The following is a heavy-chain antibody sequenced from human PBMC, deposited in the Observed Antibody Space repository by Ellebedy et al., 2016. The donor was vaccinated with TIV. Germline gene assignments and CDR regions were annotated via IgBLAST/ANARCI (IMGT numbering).Heavy chain of an antibody. CDR1: GGSFSGYY. J-gene: IGHJ5*02. V-gene: IGHV4-34*01. CDR3: ARGHLGYCSGGSCYPRGTMYNGFDP. Sequence: SETLSLTCAVYGGSFSGYYWSWIRQPPGKGLEWIGSMYYSGTSHPSPSLESRVNVSGDTSKNQFSLKLSSVTAADTAVYYCARGHLGYCSGGSCYPRGTMYNGFDPWGQGTLVTVSS. CDR2: MYYSGTS. D-gene: IGHD2-15*01.